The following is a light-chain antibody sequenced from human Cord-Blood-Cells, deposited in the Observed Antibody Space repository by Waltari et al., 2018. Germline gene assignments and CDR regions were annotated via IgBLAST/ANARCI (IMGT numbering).Light chain of an antibody. Sequence: DIQMTQSPSTLSASVGDRVTITCRASQSISSWLAWYQQKPGKAPKLLIYKASSLESGVPSRFRGSGSGTEFTLTISSLQPDYFATYYCQKYNSYLITFGQGTRLEIK. CDR1: QSISSW. J-gene: IGKJ5*01. CDR2: KAS. CDR3: QKYNSYLIT. V-gene: IGKV1-5*03.